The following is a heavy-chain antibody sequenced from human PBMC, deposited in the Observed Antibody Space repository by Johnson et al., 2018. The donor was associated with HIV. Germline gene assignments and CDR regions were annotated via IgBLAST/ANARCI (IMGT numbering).Heavy chain of an antibody. D-gene: IGHD1-1*01. V-gene: IGHV3-7*01. CDR3: ARGDGYRRAFDI. J-gene: IGHJ3*02. CDR2: IKQDGSEK. Sequence: VQLVESGGGLVQPGRSLRLSCVASGVKLDDYAMHWVRQPPGQGLEWVANIKQDGSEKYYVDSVKGRFTISRDNAKNSLYLQMNSLRAEDTAGYYCARGDGYRRAFDIWGQGTMVTVSS. CDR1: GVKLDDYA.